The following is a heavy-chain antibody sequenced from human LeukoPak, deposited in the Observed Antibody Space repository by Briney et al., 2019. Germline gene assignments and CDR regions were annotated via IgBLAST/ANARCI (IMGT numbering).Heavy chain of an antibody. V-gene: IGHV3-23*01. D-gene: IGHD3-10*01. J-gene: IGHJ4*02. Sequence: GGSLRLSCAASGFTFSSYAMSWVRQAPGKGLEWVSAISGSGGSTYYADSVKGRFTISRDNSKNTLYLQMNSLRAEDTAVYYCAKGTYGSGTYGAHDYCGQGTLVTVSS. CDR3: AKGTYGSGTYGAHDY. CDR1: GFTFSSYA. CDR2: ISGSGGST.